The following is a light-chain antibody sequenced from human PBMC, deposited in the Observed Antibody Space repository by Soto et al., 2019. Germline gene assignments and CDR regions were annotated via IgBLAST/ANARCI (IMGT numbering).Light chain of an antibody. V-gene: IGLV6-57*04. J-gene: IGLJ3*02. CDR3: QSYDSSTRV. Sequence: NFMLTQPHSVSESPGKTVTISCTRSGGSIASNYVQWYQQRPGSAPTTVIYEDSQRPSGVPDRFSGSIDSSSNSASLIISGLKTEDEADYYCQSYDSSTRVFGGGTQLTVL. CDR2: EDS. CDR1: GGSIASNY.